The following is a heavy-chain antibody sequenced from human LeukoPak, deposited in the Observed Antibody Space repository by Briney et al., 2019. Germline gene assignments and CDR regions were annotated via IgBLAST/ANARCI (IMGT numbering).Heavy chain of an antibody. CDR1: GGSISSGSYY. CDR2: IYTSGST. CDR3: ASTTTIIGSGSYYRAY. J-gene: IGHJ4*02. V-gene: IGHV4-61*02. Sequence: PSQTLSLTCTVSGGSISSGSYYWSWIRQPAGKGLEWIGRIYTSGSTNYNPSLKSRVTISVDTSKNQFSLKLSSVTAADTAVYYCASTTTIIGSGSYYRAYWGQGTLVTVSS. D-gene: IGHD3-10*01.